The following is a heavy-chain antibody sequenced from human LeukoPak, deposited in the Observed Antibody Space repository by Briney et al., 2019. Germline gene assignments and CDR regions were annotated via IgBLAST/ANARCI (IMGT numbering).Heavy chain of an antibody. D-gene: IGHD2-15*01. CDR1: GFTFSSYS. CDR3: ASYPPGYCSGGSCPTGG. V-gene: IGHV3-21*01. J-gene: IGHJ4*02. CDR2: ISSSSSYI. Sequence: GGSLRLSCAASGFTFSSYSMNWVRQAPGEGLEWVSSISSSSSYIYYADSVKGRFTISRDNAKNSLYLQMNSLRAEDTAVYYCASYPPGYCSGGSCPTGGWGQGTLVTVSS.